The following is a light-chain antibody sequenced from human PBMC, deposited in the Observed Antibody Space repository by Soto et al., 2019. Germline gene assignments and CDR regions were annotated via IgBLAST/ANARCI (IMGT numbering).Light chain of an antibody. Sequence: VLTQSPGTLSLSPGERATLSCRASQSVSSSYLAWYQQKPGQAPRLLIYGASSRATGIPDRFSGSGSGTDFTLTIIRREPEDYAVYYCQQYGSSPKTFGQGTKVDI. J-gene: IGKJ1*01. CDR3: QQYGSSPKT. CDR2: GAS. V-gene: IGKV3-20*01. CDR1: QSVSSSY.